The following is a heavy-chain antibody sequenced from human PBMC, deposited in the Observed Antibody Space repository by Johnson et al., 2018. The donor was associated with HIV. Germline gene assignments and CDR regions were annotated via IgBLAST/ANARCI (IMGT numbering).Heavy chain of an antibody. D-gene: IGHD4-23*01. CDR2: TNRDGIST. CDR3: RVATGAFDI. J-gene: IGHJ3*02. CDR1: GLIFSRSW. Sequence: EQLVESGGGLVQPGGSLRLSCAASGLIFSRSWIHWVRHAPGKGLVWVSRTNRDGISTNYADSVKGRFTISRDNSKNTLYLQMNSLRAEDTAVYYCRVATGAFDIWGQGTMVTVSS. V-gene: IGHV3-74*01.